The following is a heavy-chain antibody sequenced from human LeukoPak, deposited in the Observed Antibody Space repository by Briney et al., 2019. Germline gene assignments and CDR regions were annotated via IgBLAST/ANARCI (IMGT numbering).Heavy chain of an antibody. J-gene: IGHJ5*02. V-gene: IGHV4-4*07. Sequence: SETLSLTCTVSGGSISSYYWSWIRQPAGKGLEWIGRFYTSGSTNYNPSLKSRVTMSVDTSKNQFSLKLSSVTAADTAVYYCARAVMVRGAESPPGGFDPWGQGTLVTVSS. CDR3: ARAVMVRGAESPPGGFDP. CDR2: FYTSGST. D-gene: IGHD3-10*01. CDR1: GGSISSYY.